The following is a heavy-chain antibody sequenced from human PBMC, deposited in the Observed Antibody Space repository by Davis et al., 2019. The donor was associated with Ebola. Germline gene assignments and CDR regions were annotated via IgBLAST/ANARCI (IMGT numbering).Heavy chain of an antibody. CDR3: ARDEGGGSYFFDI. CDR1: GFTFSSYA. D-gene: IGHD1-26*01. Sequence: GESLKISCATSGFTFSSYAMNWVRQAPGKGLEWVSSINDSGDRTYYADSVKGRFTISRDDSKNTLYLQMKSLRPQDTAVYYCARDEGGGSYFFDIWGQGTMVTVSS. CDR2: INDSGDRT. J-gene: IGHJ3*02. V-gene: IGHV3-23*01.